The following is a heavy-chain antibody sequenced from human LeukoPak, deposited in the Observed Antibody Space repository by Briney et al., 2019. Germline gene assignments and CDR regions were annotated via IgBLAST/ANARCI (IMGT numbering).Heavy chain of an antibody. J-gene: IGHJ2*01. CDR2: VVNSGSNT. Sequence: GGSLRLSCVASGFTFGGDWMSWVRQAPGKGLEWVSGVVNSGSNTYYVDSVKGRFTISRDNSKNMLWLQMNSLRAEDTAVYYCAAAMTEYWYLDLWGRGTLVTVSS. D-gene: IGHD2-21*02. CDR1: GFTFGGDW. V-gene: IGHV3-23*05. CDR3: AAAMTEYWYLDL.